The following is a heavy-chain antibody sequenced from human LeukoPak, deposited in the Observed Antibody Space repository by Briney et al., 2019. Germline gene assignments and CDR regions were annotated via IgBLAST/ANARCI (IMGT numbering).Heavy chain of an antibody. CDR3: ARGGVQDIVLMTHYFDY. CDR2: ISSSSSTI. D-gene: IGHD2-8*01. V-gene: IGHV3-48*01. Sequence: GGSLRLSCAASGFTFSSYSMNWVRQAPGKGLEWVSYISSSSSTIYYADSVKGRFTISRDNAKNSLYLQMNSLRAEDTAVYYCARGGVQDIVLMTHYFDYWGQGTLVTVSS. J-gene: IGHJ4*02. CDR1: GFTFSSYS.